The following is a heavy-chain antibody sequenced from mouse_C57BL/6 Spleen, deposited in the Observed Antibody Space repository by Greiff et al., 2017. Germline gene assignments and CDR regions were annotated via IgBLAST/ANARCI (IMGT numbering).Heavy chain of an antibody. CDR3: ARSRDYGNYAWFAY. CDR1: GYTFTSYW. D-gene: IGHD2-1*01. V-gene: IGHV1-59*01. Sequence: QVQLQQPGAELVRPGTSVKLSCKASGYTFTSYWMHWVKQRPGQGLAWIGVIDPSDSYTNYNQKFKGKATLTVDTSSSTAYMQLSSLTSEDSAVYYCARSRDYGNYAWFAYWGQGTLVTVSA. CDR2: IDPSDSYT. J-gene: IGHJ3*01.